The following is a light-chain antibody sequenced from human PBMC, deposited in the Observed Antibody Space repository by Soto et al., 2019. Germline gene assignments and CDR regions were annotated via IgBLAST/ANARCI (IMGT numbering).Light chain of an antibody. CDR2: GNT. CDR1: SSNIGSGYD. Sequence: QSVLTQPPSVSGAPGQRVTISCTGSSSNIGSGYDVHWYQQLPGTAPKLLIYGNTNRPSGVPDRFSGSKSVTSASLAITGLQAEDEADYYCQSYDSSLSGHVVFGGGTKHTVL. V-gene: IGLV1-40*01. CDR3: QSYDSSLSGHVV. J-gene: IGLJ2*01.